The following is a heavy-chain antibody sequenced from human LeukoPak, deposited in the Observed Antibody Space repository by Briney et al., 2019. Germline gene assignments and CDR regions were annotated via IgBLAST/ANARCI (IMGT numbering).Heavy chain of an antibody. CDR3: ARGSLGYYYGSGIPRYYYYGLDV. Sequence: PSETLSLTCAVYGEPFTGYYWTWIRQPPGKGLEWIGEINHSGSTNYNPSLKRRVTISVETSKKQSSLKLSAVTAAETAVYYCARGSLGYYYGSGIPRYYYYGLDVWGQGTTVTVSS. V-gene: IGHV4-34*01. CDR1: GEPFTGYY. D-gene: IGHD3-10*01. CDR2: INHSGST. J-gene: IGHJ6*02.